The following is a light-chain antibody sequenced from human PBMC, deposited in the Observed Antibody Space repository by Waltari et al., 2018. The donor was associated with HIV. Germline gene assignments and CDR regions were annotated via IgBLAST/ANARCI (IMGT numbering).Light chain of an antibody. Sequence: SALTQPRSVSGSPGQSVSISCTGATSSLRGTNFVSWYQQHAGRTPRVVILDVDKRPSDVPGRFSASKSGDTASLTIAGLQPDDEALYFCSAFVASSSWVFGGGT. J-gene: IGLJ3*02. CDR3: SAFVASSSWV. CDR1: TSSLRGTNF. V-gene: IGLV2-11*01. CDR2: DVD.